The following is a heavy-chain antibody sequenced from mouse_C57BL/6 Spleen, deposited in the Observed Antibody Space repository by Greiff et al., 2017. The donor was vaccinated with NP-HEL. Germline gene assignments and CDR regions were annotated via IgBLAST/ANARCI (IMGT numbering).Heavy chain of an antibody. V-gene: IGHV1-26*01. CDR2: INPNNGGT. CDR3: ARWEGYGNYERVDY. D-gene: IGHD2-1*01. Sequence: EVQLQQSGPELVKPGASVKISCKASGYTFTDYYMNWVKQSHGKSLEWIGDINPNNGGTSYNQKFKGKATLTVDKSSSTAYMELRSLTSEDSAVYYCARWEGYGNYERVDYWGQGTTLTVSS. CDR1: GYTFTDYY. J-gene: IGHJ2*01.